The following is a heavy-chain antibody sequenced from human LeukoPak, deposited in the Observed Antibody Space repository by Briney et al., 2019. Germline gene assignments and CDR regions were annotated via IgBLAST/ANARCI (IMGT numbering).Heavy chain of an antibody. J-gene: IGHJ2*01. V-gene: IGHV1-2*02. CDR1: GYPFTGYY. D-gene: IGHD3-22*01. Sequence: GASVKVSCKASGYPFTGYYMHWVRQAPGQGLEWMGWINPNSGGTNYAQKFQGRVTLTRDTSISTAYMELSRLRSDDTAVYYCARDWGYYDSSGYYYARWYFDLWGRGTLVTVSS. CDR3: ARDWGYYDSSGYYYARWYFDL. CDR2: INPNSGGT.